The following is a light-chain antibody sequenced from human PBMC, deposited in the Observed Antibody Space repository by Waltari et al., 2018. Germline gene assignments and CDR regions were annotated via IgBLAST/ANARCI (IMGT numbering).Light chain of an antibody. CDR1: QTVLHSSNNKNY. J-gene: IGKJ4*01. CDR3: QQYYNTPLT. V-gene: IGKV4-1*01. Sequence: DIVMTQSPDSLAVPLGQRATINCKSTQTVLHSSNNKNYLAWYQQKPGQPPTLLIYWASTRESGVPDRFSGSGSGTDFTLTISSLQAEDVAVYYCQQYYNTPLTFGGGTKVEIK. CDR2: WAS.